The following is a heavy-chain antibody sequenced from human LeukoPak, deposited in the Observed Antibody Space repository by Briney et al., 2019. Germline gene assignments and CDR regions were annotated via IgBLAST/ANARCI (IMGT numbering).Heavy chain of an antibody. V-gene: IGHV3-23*01. Sequence: GGSLRLSCAASGFTFSDYYMSWIRQAPGKGLEWVSAISGSGGSTYYADSVKGRFTISRDNSKNTLYLQMNSLRAEDTAVYYCAKDRYCGGGSCYGMDVWGKGTTVTVSS. CDR1: GFTFSDYY. D-gene: IGHD2-15*01. CDR2: ISGSGGST. CDR3: AKDRYCGGGSCYGMDV. J-gene: IGHJ6*04.